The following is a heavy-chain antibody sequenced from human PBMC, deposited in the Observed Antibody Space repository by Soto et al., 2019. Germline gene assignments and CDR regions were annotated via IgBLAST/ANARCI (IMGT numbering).Heavy chain of an antibody. CDR2: IYSGGST. J-gene: IGHJ6*03. D-gene: IGHD6-13*01. V-gene: IGHV3-53*04. CDR1: GFTVSSNY. CDR3: ARERSSTTMRNYYYYMDV. Sequence: GGSLRLSCAASGFTVSSNYMSWVRQAPGKGLEWVSVIYSGGSTYYADSVKGRFTISRHNSKNTLYLQMNSLRAEDTAVYYCARERSSTTMRNYYYYMDVWGKGTTVTVSS.